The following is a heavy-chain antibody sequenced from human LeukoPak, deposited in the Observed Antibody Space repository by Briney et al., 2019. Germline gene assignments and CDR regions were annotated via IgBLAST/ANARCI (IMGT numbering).Heavy chain of an antibody. CDR2: ISYTGTT. Sequence: SETLSLTCSVSGYSIKSDYFWAWIRQPPGKGLEWIGYISYTGTTNYNPSLKSRVTISVDTSKNQFSLKLSSVTAADTAVYYCARLGLAALDYWGQGTLVTVSS. CDR3: ARLGLAALDY. D-gene: IGHD3-16*01. CDR1: GYSIKSDYF. J-gene: IGHJ4*02. V-gene: IGHV4-59*08.